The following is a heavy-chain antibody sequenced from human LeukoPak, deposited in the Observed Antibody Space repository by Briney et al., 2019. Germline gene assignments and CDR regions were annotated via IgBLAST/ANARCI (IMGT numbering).Heavy chain of an antibody. CDR1: GGSVVSSTNY. J-gene: IGHJ6*02. D-gene: IGHD3-3*01. CDR3: TRHWSKFYNYGMGV. V-gene: IGHV4-39*01. CDR2: IFYTGNT. Sequence: PSETLSLTCTVFGGSVVSSTNYWAWVRQPPGKGLEWIGSIFYTGNTHYNPSLKSRVTMSIDTSNNEFSLKLTSVTAADTAVYYCTRHWSKFYNYGMGVWGHGTTVTVSS.